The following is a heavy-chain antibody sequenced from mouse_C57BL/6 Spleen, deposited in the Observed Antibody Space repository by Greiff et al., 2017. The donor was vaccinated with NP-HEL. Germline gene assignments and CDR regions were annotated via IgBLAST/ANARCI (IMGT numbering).Heavy chain of an antibody. CDR2: IWWDDDK. J-gene: IGHJ4*01. CDR3: ARRERGSTMVTTGAMDY. V-gene: IGHV8-8*01. D-gene: IGHD2-2*01. CDR1: GFSLSTFGMG. Sequence: ESGPGILQPSQTLSLTCSFSGFSLSTFGMGVGWIRQPSGKGLEWLAHIWWDDDKYYNPALKSRLTISQDTSKNQVFLKIANVDTADTATYYWARRERGSTMVTTGAMDYWGQGTSVTVSS.